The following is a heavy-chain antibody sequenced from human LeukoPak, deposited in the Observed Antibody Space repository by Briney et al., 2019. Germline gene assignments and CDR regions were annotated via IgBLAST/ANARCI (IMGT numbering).Heavy chain of an antibody. V-gene: IGHV3-7*01. J-gene: IGHJ4*02. CDR2: INQEGSEK. CDR3: ARVRFLGWSDY. Sequence: GGSLRLSCEPSGFSLRSFWMTWVRQAPGKGPEWVANINQEGSEKYYGDSVKGRFTISRDNAKNTLYLEMNSLRAEDTAVYYCARVRFLGWSDYWGQGTLVTVSS. D-gene: IGHD3-3*01. CDR1: GFSLRSFW.